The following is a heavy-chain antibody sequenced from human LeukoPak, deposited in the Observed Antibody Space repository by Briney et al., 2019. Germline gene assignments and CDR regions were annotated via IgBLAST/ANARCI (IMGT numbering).Heavy chain of an antibody. Sequence: GGSLRLSCGASGLTFSSYGMHWVRQAPGKGLERVAVIRYDGSNKYYADSVKGRFTISRDNSKNTLYLQMNSLTAEDTAVYYCANNQGIVATSPPYWGQGTLVTVSS. D-gene: IGHD5-12*01. CDR3: ANNQGIVATSPPY. CDR2: IRYDGSNK. J-gene: IGHJ4*02. V-gene: IGHV3-30*02. CDR1: GLTFSSYG.